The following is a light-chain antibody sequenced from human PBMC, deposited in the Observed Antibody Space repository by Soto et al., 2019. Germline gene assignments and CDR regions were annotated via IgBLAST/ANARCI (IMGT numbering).Light chain of an antibody. CDR3: QVWDSNADHVFV. Sequence: SYELTQPPSVSVAPGQTARISCGGTNIRDRTVHWYQQRPGQAPVLVVYDDNIRPSGIPARFSGSDSGKKATLTISRVEAGDEADYYCQVWDSNADHVFVFGTGTKVTVL. CDR1: NIRDRT. J-gene: IGLJ1*01. CDR2: DDN. V-gene: IGLV3-21*02.